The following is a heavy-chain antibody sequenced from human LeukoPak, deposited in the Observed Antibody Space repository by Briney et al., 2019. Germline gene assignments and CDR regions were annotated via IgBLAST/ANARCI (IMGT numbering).Heavy chain of an antibody. V-gene: IGHV3-72*01. D-gene: IGHD3-22*01. J-gene: IGHJ4*02. CDR3: ARVGNSGGYYYPLDY. CDR1: GFTFSSYG. CDR2: TRDRANSYTT. Sequence: GGSLRLSCAASGFTFSSYGMHWVRQAPGKGLEWVGRTRDRANSYTTEYAASVKDRFTFSRDDSKNSVYLQMNSLKTEDTAVYYCARVGNSGGYYYPLDYWGQGTLVTVSS.